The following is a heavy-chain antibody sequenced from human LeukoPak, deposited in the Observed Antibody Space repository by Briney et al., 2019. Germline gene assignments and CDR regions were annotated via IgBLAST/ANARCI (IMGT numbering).Heavy chain of an antibody. CDR2: INHSGST. CDR3: ARLGSTNLYYYGSGSPKYNWFDP. J-gene: IGHJ5*02. V-gene: IGHV4-34*01. CDR1: GGSFSGYY. Sequence: SETLSLTCAVYGGSFSGYYWSWIRQPPGKGLEWIGEINHSGSTNYNPSLKSRVTISVDTSKNQFSLKLRSVTAADTAVYYCARLGSTNLYYYGSGSPKYNWFDPWGQGTLVTVSS. D-gene: IGHD3-10*01.